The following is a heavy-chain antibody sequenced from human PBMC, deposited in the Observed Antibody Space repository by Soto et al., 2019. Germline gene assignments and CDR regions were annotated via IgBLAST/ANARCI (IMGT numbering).Heavy chain of an antibody. V-gene: IGHV3-33*01. Sequence: QVQLVESGGGVVQPGRSLRLSCAASGFTFSRYGMHWVRQAPGKGLEWVAVIWYDGSNQNYADSVKGRFTISRDNSKNTLYVQMNYLRAEDTAVYFCARDSQVFDSSGGPPPLDYWGPGTLVTVSS. CDR2: IWYDGSNQ. CDR1: GFTFSRYG. J-gene: IGHJ4*02. CDR3: ARDSQVFDSSGGPPPLDY. D-gene: IGHD3-22*01.